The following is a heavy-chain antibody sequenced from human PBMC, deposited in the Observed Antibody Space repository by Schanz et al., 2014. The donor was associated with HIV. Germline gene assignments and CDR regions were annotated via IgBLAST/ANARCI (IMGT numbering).Heavy chain of an antibody. D-gene: IGHD3-16*02. CDR3: ARSRYHQFVGHFDY. J-gene: IGHJ4*02. Sequence: QVQLVQSGAEVKKPGSSVKVSCKASGGTFMTYAISWVRQAPGQGLEWMGWINPKNGDTNLAQMFQGRIAVTRDTSINTAYLEVSRLRSDDTAVFYCARSRYHQFVGHFDYWGQGSLVTVSS. V-gene: IGHV1-2*02. CDR1: GGTFMTYA. CDR2: INPKNGDT.